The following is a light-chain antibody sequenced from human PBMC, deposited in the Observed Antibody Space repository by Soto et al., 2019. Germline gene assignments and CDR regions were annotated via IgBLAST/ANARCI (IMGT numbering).Light chain of an antibody. CDR1: QSVTSS. CDR3: QQYGSSGT. V-gene: IGKV3-11*01. Sequence: EIVLTQSPATLSLSPGDRATLSCRASQSVTSSLAWFQQKPGQAPRLLIYDVSRRATAIPARFSGIGSGTDFTLTISSLEPEDFAVYYCQQYGSSGTFGQGTKVDIK. CDR2: DVS. J-gene: IGKJ1*01.